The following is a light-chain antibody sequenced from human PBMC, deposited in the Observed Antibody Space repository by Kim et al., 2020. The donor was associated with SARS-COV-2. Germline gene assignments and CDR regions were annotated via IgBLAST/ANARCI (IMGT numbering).Light chain of an antibody. J-gene: IGLJ2*01. CDR2: QDN. Sequence: LSPGQPARVTCSGDKLGDKFVSWYQLKPGQSPFLVIYQDNKRPSGIPERFSGSNSGNTATLTIGVTQAMDEADYYCQAWDTSTVIFGGGTQLTVL. CDR3: QAWDTSTVI. V-gene: IGLV3-1*01. CDR1: KLGDKF.